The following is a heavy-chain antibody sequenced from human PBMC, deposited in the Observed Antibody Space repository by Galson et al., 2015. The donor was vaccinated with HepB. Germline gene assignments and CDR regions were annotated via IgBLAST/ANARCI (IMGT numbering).Heavy chain of an antibody. CDR2: ISYDGSNK. CDR3: ARDRDSGSYYFRPAYFQH. V-gene: IGHV3-30-3*01. D-gene: IGHD1-26*01. CDR1: GFTFSSYA. Sequence: SLRLSCAASGFTFSSYAMHWVRQAPGKGLEWVAVISYDGSNKYYADSVKGRFTISRDNSKNTLYLQMNSLRAEDTAVYYCARDRDSGSYYFRPAYFQHWGQGTLVTVSS. J-gene: IGHJ1*01.